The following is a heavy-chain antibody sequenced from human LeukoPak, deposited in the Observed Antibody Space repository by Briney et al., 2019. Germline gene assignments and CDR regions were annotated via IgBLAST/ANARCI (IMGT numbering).Heavy chain of an antibody. V-gene: IGHV1-69*05. CDR3: ATYSGSYYKAPGFDY. Sequence: ASVKVSCKASGGTFSSYAISWVRQAPGQGLEWMGGIIPIFGTANYAQKFQGRVTITTDESTSTAYMELSSLRSEDTAVYYCATYSGSYYKAPGFDYWGQGTLVTVSS. J-gene: IGHJ4*02. CDR1: GGTFSSYA. D-gene: IGHD1-26*01. CDR2: IIPIFGTA.